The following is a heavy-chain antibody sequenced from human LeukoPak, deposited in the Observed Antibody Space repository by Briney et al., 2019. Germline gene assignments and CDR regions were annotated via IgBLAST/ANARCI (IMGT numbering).Heavy chain of an antibody. CDR2: ISPNINGT. CDR3: ARERTPGSGYGVDY. Sequence: ASVNVSCMASGYTFTGYYIHWVRQAPGQGLEGMGWISPNINGTNYAQKFQGRVTMTGDRSISTAYMELSRLRSDDTAMYYCARERTPGSGYGVDYWGQGTVVTVSS. V-gene: IGHV1-2*02. J-gene: IGHJ4*02. CDR1: GYTFTGYY. D-gene: IGHD6-25*01.